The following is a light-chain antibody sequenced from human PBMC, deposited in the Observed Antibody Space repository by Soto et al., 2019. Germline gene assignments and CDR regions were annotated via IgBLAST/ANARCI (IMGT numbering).Light chain of an antibody. CDR1: ESLVDSDGNTF. J-gene: IGKJ2*01. Sequence: VMTQSPLSLPVTLGQPASISCRSSESLVDSDGNTFLIWFQQRPGQSPRRLINKVSNRDPGVPDRFSGSGSGTVFTLKISRVEADDVGVYYCMQGTLPYTFGQGTRLEIK. CDR2: KVS. V-gene: IGKV2-30*01. CDR3: MQGTLPYT.